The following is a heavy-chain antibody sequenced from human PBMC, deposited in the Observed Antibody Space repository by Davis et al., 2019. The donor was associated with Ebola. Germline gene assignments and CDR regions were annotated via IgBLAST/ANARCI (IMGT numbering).Heavy chain of an antibody. D-gene: IGHD1-26*01. CDR2: IIPIFGTA. CDR3: ARGGVVGATILLS. Sequence: SVKVSCKASGGTFSSYVISWVRQAPGQGLEWMGGIIPIFGTANYAQKFQGRVTITADESTSTAYMELSSLRSEDTAVYYCARGGVVGATILLSWGQGTLVTVSS. CDR1: GGTFSSYV. J-gene: IGHJ5*02. V-gene: IGHV1-69*13.